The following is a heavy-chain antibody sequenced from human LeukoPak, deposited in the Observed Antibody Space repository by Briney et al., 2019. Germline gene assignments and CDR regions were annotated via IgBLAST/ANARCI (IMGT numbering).Heavy chain of an antibody. Sequence: GESLKISCKASGYSFTTHWIGWVRQMPGKGLEWMGIIYPRDSDTRYSPSFRGQVTISADKSISTAYLQWSSLKASDSAIYYCARAGVSYWDYHMDVWGKGTTVTVSS. J-gene: IGHJ6*03. CDR2: IYPRDSDT. CDR3: ARAGVSYWDYHMDV. CDR1: GYSFTTHW. V-gene: IGHV5-51*01. D-gene: IGHD1-26*01.